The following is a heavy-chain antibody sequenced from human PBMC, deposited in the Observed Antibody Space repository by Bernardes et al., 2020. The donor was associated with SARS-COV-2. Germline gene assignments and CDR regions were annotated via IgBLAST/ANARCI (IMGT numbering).Heavy chain of an antibody. J-gene: IGHJ4*02. CDR2: ITPNSGGT. V-gene: IGHV1-2*02. D-gene: IGHD6-19*01. Sequence: PGQRLELMVWITPNSGGTNYSQKFQGRVTMTRDTSISTAYMELSRLRSDDTAVYYCAGLSSARLAVAGTKPFDSWGQGTLLTGSS. CDR3: AGLSSARLAVAGTKPFDS.